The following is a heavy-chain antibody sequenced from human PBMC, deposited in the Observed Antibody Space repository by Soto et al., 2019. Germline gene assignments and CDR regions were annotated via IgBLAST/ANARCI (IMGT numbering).Heavy chain of an antibody. Sequence: SETLSLTCAVYGGSFSGYYWSWIRQPPGKGLEWIGEINHSGSTNYNPSLKSRVTISVDTSKNQFSLKLSSVTAADTAVYYCARGRVGSPEAFDIWGQGTMVTVS. D-gene: IGHD6-25*01. V-gene: IGHV4-34*01. CDR3: ARGRVGSPEAFDI. J-gene: IGHJ3*02. CDR2: INHSGST. CDR1: GGSFSGYY.